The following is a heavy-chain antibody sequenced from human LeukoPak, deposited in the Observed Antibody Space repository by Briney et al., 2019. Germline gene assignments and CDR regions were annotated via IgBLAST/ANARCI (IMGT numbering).Heavy chain of an antibody. CDR1: GFTFSNAW. D-gene: IGHD3-3*01. J-gene: IGHJ4*02. CDR3: TTEDGVVIPHFDY. Sequence: GGTLRLSCAASGFTFSNAWMSWVRQAPGKGLEWVGRIKSKTDGGTTDYAAPVKGRFTISSDDSKNTLYLQMNSLKTEDTAVYYCTTEDGVVIPHFDYWGQGTLVTVSS. V-gene: IGHV3-15*01. CDR2: IKSKTDGGTT.